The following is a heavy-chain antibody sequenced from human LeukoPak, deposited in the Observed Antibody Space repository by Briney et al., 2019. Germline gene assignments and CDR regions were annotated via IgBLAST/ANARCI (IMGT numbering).Heavy chain of an antibody. V-gene: IGHV4-59*12. CDR2: IYYSGST. CDR3: ARGRDDYVWGSYRYTPHFDY. Sequence: SETLSLTCTVSGGSISSYYWSWIRQPPGKGLEWIGYIYYSGSTNYNPSLKSRVTISVDTSKNQFSLKLSSVTAADTAVYYCARGRDDYVWGSYRYTPHFDYWGQGTLVTVSS. J-gene: IGHJ4*02. CDR1: GGSISSYY. D-gene: IGHD3-16*02.